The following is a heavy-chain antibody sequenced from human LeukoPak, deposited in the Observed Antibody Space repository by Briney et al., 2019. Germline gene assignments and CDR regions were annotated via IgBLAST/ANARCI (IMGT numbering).Heavy chain of an antibody. CDR3: ARLPCTNGVCYLDY. J-gene: IGHJ4*02. Sequence: AGESLKISCKGSGYSFTSYWIGWVRQMPGKGLEWMGIIYPGDSDTRYSPSFQGQVTISADKSISTAYLQWSSLKASDTTMYYCARLPCTNGVCYLDYWGQGTLVTVSS. V-gene: IGHV5-51*01. D-gene: IGHD2-8*01. CDR2: IYPGDSDT. CDR1: GYSFTSYW.